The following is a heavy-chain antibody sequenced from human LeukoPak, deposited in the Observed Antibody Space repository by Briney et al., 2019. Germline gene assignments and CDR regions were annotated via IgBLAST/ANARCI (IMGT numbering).Heavy chain of an antibody. V-gene: IGHV3-23*01. Sequence: GGSLRLSCAASGFTVSGNYMTWVRQAPGKGLEWVSAISGSGGYTYYADSVKGRFTISRDNSKNTLYLQMNSLRAEDTAVYYCAKDTASSWWYFDLWGRGTLVTVSS. CDR2: ISGSGGYT. D-gene: IGHD5-18*01. J-gene: IGHJ2*01. CDR1: GFTVSGNY. CDR3: AKDTASSWWYFDL.